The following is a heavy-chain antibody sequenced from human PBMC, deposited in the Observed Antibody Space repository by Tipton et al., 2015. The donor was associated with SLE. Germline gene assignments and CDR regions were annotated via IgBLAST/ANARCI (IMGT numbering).Heavy chain of an antibody. CDR3: ARGVRITMSRGSLDY. J-gene: IGHJ4*02. D-gene: IGHD3-10*01. CDR2: INHSGST. V-gene: IGHV4-34*01. Sequence: TLSLTCAVSGGSFSGYYWSWIRQPPEKGLEWIGEINHSGSTNYNPSLESRVTISVDTSKNEFSLKLRSVTAADTAIYYCARGVRITMSRGSLDYWGQGTLVTVSS. CDR1: GGSFSGYY.